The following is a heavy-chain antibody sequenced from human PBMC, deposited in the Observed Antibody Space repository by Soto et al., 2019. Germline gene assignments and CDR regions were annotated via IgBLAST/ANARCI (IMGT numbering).Heavy chain of an antibody. J-gene: IGHJ4*02. V-gene: IGHV3-73*01. D-gene: IGHD3-10*01. CDR2: IRTKVNNYAT. Sequence: GGSLRLSCAASGFTFSGCAMHWVRQASGKGLEWVGRIRTKVNNYATTYTASVKGRFTISRDDSNNTAYLEMNSLKTEDTAVNYCTALWLGHSGLDFGGQRTQVTVSS. CDR3: TALWLGHSGLDF. CDR1: GFTFSGCA.